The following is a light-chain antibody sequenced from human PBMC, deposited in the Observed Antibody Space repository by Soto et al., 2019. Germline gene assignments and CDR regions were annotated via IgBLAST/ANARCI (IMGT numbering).Light chain of an antibody. CDR1: QPVNSGY. J-gene: IGKJ4*01. CDR2: GAS. V-gene: IGKV3-15*01. Sequence: EVVLTQSPATLSVSPGEGATLSCRASQPVNSGYLAWYQQKPGQAPRLLIQGASTRATGTPARFSGSGSGTEFTLTISSLQSEDFAVYYCQQYNNGPPMGTFGGGTKVDIK. CDR3: QQYNNGPPMGT.